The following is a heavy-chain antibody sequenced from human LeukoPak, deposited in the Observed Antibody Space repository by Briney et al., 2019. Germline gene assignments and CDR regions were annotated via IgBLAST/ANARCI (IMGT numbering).Heavy chain of an antibody. Sequence: PGGSLRLSCAASGFAFSSYAMSWVRQPPGKGLEWVSVISRRDDYTYYADSVKGRFTISRDNSKNTLYLQMNTLRAEDTAVYYCATLARSAAGSDYWGQGTLVTVSS. CDR2: ISRRDDYT. J-gene: IGHJ4*02. CDR3: ATLARSAAGSDY. CDR1: GFAFSSYA. V-gene: IGHV3-23*01. D-gene: IGHD6-13*01.